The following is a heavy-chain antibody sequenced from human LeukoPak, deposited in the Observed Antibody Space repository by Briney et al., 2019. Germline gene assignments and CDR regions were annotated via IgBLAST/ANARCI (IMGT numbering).Heavy chain of an antibody. V-gene: IGHV4-59*08. CDR3: ARHKLSPWFGELSFPAFDI. D-gene: IGHD3-10*01. CDR2: IYYSGST. Sequence: SETLSLTRTVSGGSISSYYWSWTRQPPGKGLEWIGYIYYSGSTNYNPSLKSRVTISVDTSKNQFSLKLSSVTAADTAVYYCARHKLSPWFGELSFPAFDIWGQGTMVTVSS. CDR1: GGSISSYY. J-gene: IGHJ3*02.